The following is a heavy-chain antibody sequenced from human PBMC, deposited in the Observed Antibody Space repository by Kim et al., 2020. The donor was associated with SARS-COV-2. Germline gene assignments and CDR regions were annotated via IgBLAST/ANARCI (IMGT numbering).Heavy chain of an antibody. V-gene: IGHV3-23*01. Sequence: GGSLRLSCAASGFTFSSYAMSWVRQAPGKGLEWVSAISGSGGSTYYADSVKGRFTISRDNSKNTLYLQMNSLRAEDTAVYYCAKDLTKLGIAYYFDYWGQGTLVTVSS. J-gene: IGHJ4*02. CDR2: ISGSGGST. CDR1: GFTFSSYA. CDR3: AKDLTKLGIAYYFDY. D-gene: IGHD7-27*01.